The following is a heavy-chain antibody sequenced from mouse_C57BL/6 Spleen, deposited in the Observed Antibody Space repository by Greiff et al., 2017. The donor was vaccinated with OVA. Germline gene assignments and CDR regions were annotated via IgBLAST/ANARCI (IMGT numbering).Heavy chain of an antibody. Sequence: QVQLQQPGAELVMPGASVTLSCKASGYTFTSYWMHWVKQRPGQGLEWIGEIDPSDSYTNYNQKFKGKSTLTVDKSSSTAYMQLSSLTSEDSAVYYCARSATVVAPFDYWGQGTTLTVSS. J-gene: IGHJ2*01. D-gene: IGHD1-1*01. V-gene: IGHV1-69*01. CDR1: GYTFTSYW. CDR3: ARSATVVAPFDY. CDR2: IDPSDSYT.